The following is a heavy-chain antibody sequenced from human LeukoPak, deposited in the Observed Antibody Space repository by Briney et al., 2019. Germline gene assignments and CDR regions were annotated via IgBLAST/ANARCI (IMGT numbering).Heavy chain of an antibody. CDR2: INDDGRST. J-gene: IGHJ4*02. D-gene: IGHD3-3*01. V-gene: IGHV3-74*01. Sequence: GGSLRLSCAASGFTFSSYWMHWVRQAPGKGLVGVSRINDDGRSTSYADSVKGRFTISRDNAKNTLYLQMNSLRAEDTAVYYCAGNYDFSLDYWGQGTLVTVSS. CDR1: GFTFSSYW. CDR3: AGNYDFSLDY.